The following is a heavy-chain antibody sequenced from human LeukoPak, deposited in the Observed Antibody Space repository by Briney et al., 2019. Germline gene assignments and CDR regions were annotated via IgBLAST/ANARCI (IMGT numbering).Heavy chain of an antibody. CDR1: PGSMDSGLYY. D-gene: IGHD5/OR15-5a*01. Sequence: PSETLSLTCAVSPGSMDSGLYYWTWIRQPAGKGLGWIGRISNSGGTAYNPSLRSRVTITLDTSNNHLSLKVTSVTAADTAVYYCARETKDIYSPSWGLYDTYYHIDAWGKGTTVTVSS. CDR3: ARETKDIYSPSWGLYDTYYHIDA. V-gene: IGHV4-61*02. CDR2: ISNSGGT. J-gene: IGHJ6*03.